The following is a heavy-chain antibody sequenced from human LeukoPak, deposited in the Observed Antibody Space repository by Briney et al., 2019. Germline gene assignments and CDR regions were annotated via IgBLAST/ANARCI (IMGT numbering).Heavy chain of an antibody. CDR2: MDPSGTQK. CDR3: AIWTSDNN. V-gene: IGHV3-7*01. D-gene: IGHD1-1*01. J-gene: IGHJ4*02. Sequence: QSGGSLRLSCAASGFTFHGSWMNWVRQVPGKGLEWVANMDPSGTQKRYVDSARGRFTISKDNSGTSFYLEMSSLTVDDTAIYYCAIWTSDNNWGQGTLVTVSS. CDR1: GFTFHGSW.